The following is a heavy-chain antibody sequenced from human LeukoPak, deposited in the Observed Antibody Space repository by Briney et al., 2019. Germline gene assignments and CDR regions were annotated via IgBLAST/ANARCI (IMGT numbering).Heavy chain of an antibody. Sequence: PGESLKISCKGSGYSFTSYWIGWVRQMPGKGLEWMGIIYPGDSDTRYSPSLQGQVTISADKSISTAYLQWSSLKASDTAMYYCARQSTTQQLARAPFDYWGQGTLVTVSS. CDR2: IYPGDSDT. J-gene: IGHJ4*02. D-gene: IGHD6-13*01. CDR1: GYSFTSYW. V-gene: IGHV5-51*01. CDR3: ARQSTTQQLARAPFDY.